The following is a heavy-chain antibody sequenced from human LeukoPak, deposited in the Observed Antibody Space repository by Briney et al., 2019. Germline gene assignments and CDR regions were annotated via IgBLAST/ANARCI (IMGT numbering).Heavy chain of an antibody. CDR2: IYYSGST. J-gene: IGHJ3*02. V-gene: IGHV4-31*03. Sequence: SETLSLTCTVSGVSVSSGSYYWSWIRQHPGKGLEWIGYIYYSGSTYYNPSLKSRVTISVDTSKNQFSLKLSSVTAADTAVYYCARSFFVEMATMCAFDIWGQGTMVTVSS. D-gene: IGHD5-24*01. CDR3: ARSFFVEMATMCAFDI. CDR1: GVSVSSGSYY.